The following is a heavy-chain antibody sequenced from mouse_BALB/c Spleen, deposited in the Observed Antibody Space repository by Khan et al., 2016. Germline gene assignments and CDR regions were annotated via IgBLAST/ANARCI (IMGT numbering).Heavy chain of an antibody. CDR3: TSSPTATRYFDV. D-gene: IGHD1-2*01. Sequence: EVKLLESGPGLVKPSQSLSLTCTVTGYSITSDYAWNWIRQFPGNKLEWMGYIRYSGSTTYNPSLKSRISITRDTSKNQFFLQLYSVTTEDTATXYCTSSPTATRYFDVWGAGTTVTVSS. J-gene: IGHJ1*01. CDR2: IRYSGST. V-gene: IGHV3-2*02. CDR1: GYSITSDYA.